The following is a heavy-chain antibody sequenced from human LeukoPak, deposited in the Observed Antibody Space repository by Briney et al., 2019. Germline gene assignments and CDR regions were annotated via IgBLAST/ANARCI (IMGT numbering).Heavy chain of an antibody. Sequence: PSGNLSLTCTVSGGSISSYYWSWIRQPPGKGLEWIGYIYYSESTNYNPSLKSRVTISVDTSKNQFSLKLSSVTAADTAVYYCARGPATMATIAYDFDYWGQGTLVTVS. D-gene: IGHD5-24*01. J-gene: IGHJ4*02. CDR2: IYYSEST. CDR3: ARGPATMATIAYDFDY. CDR1: GGSISSYY. V-gene: IGHV4-59*01.